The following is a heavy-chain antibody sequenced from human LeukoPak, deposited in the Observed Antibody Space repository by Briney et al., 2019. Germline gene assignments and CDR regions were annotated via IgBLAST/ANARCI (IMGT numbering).Heavy chain of an antibody. CDR3: ARNSGDYVMWYFDL. Sequence: GGSLRLSCAASGFTFSSYAMSWVRQVPGKGLEWVAGINWNGDRTNYVDSVKGRFTISRDNAKNSLYLQMDSLRAEDTALYHCARNSGDYVMWYFDLWGRGTLVTVSS. D-gene: IGHD2-21*02. J-gene: IGHJ2*01. V-gene: IGHV3-20*01. CDR1: GFTFSSYA. CDR2: INWNGDRT.